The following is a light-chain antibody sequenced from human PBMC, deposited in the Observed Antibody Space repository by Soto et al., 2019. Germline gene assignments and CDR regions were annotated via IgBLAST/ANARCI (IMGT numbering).Light chain of an antibody. CDR2: DAT. V-gene: IGKV3-11*01. J-gene: IGKJ3*01. Sequence: DIVLTQSPAILSLSPGDRASLSCRASQSVGTSLAWYKQQPGQPPRLLIHDATYRASGVPDRFRGSGSGTAFSLSISSLEPEDFALYFCQQYGDSPFTFGPGTRVDLK. CDR3: QQYGDSPFT. CDR1: QSVGTS.